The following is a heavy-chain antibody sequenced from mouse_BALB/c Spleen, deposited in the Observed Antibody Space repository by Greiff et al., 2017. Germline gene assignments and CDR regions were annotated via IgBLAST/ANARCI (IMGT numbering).Heavy chain of an antibody. J-gene: IGHJ4*01. CDR3: AREGIYYDYDGAMDY. D-gene: IGHD2-4*01. V-gene: IGHV5-6-3*01. Sequence: EVMLVESGGGLVQPGGSLKLSCAASGFTFSSYGMSWVRQTPDKRLELFATINSNGGSTYYPDSVKGRFTISRDNAKNTLYLQMSRLKSEDTAMYYCAREGIYYDYDGAMDYWGQGTSVTVSS. CDR2: INSNGGST. CDR1: GFTFSSYG.